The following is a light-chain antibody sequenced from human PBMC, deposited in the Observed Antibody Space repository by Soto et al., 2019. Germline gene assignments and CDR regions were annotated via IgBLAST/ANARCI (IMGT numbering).Light chain of an antibody. Sequence: DIPMTQSTSSLSTSVGDRVTITCRASQGISNYLAWYQQKPGKVPKLLIYAASTLQSGVPSRFSGSGSGTDFTLTISSLQPEDVATYYCQKCGIAPFTFGGGTKVELK. CDR1: QGISNY. J-gene: IGKJ4*01. CDR2: AAS. CDR3: QKCGIAPFT. V-gene: IGKV1-27*01.